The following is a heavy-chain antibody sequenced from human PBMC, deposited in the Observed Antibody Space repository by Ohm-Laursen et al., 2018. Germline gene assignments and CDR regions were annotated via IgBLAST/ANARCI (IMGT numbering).Heavy chain of an antibody. Sequence: SLRLSCAASGFTFDDYAMHWVRQAPGKGLEWASGISWNSGSIGYADSVKGRFTISRDNAKNSLYLQMNSLRAEDTALYYCAKESLSGSYSYWGQGTLVTVSS. CDR2: ISWNSGSI. J-gene: IGHJ4*02. V-gene: IGHV3-9*01. CDR1: GFTFDDYA. D-gene: IGHD3-10*01. CDR3: AKESLSGSYSY.